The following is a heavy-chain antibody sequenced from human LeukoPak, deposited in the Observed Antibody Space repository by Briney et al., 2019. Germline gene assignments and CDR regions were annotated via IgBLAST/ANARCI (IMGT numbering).Heavy chain of an antibody. V-gene: IGHV1-46*01. Sequence: ASVNVSCKASGYTFTSHYMQWVRLAPGQGLEWMGVINPSGGGTRYAQKFQGRGTMTRDTSTSTVYMELSSLRSEDTAVYYCAREGSGSLPHLDHWGQGTLVTVSS. D-gene: IGHD3-10*01. CDR2: INPSGGGT. J-gene: IGHJ4*02. CDR3: AREGSGSLPHLDH. CDR1: GYTFTSHY.